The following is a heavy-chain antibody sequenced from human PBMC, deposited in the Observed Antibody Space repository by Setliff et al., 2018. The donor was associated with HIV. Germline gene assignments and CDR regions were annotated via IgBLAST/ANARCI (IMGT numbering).Heavy chain of an antibody. CDR3: ARGGWYREYFHD. J-gene: IGHJ1*01. D-gene: IGHD6-19*01. CDR2: ISYDGSNE. Sequence: RLSCAATEFTFTSYSMHWVRQAPGKGLEWVAVISYDGSNEFYADSVKGRFTVSRDNSKSTVFLQMNSLTIEDTAVYYCARGGWYREYFHDWGQGTPVTVSS. V-gene: IGHV3-30*04. CDR1: EFTFTSYS.